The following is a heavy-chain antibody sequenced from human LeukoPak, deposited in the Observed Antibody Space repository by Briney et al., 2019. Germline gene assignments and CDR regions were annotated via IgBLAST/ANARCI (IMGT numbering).Heavy chain of an antibody. D-gene: IGHD3-3*01. V-gene: IGHV4-34*01. CDR2: INHSGST. CDR3: ARGAVQPYYDFWSGPRRFDY. J-gene: IGHJ4*02. Sequence: PSETLSLTCAVYGGSFSGYYWSWIRQPPGKGLEWIGEINHSGSTNYNPSLKSRVTISVDTSKNQFSLKLSSVTAADTAVYYCARGAVQPYYDFWSGPRRFDYWGQGTLVTVSS. CDR1: GGSFSGYY.